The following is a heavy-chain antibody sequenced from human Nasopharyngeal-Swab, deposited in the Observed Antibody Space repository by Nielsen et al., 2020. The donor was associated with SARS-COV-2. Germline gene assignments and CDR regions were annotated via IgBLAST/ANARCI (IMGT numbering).Heavy chain of an antibody. CDR2: ISSGSSSSSTI. CDR1: GFTFSSYS. D-gene: IGHD1-26*01. J-gene: IGHJ4*02. V-gene: IGHV3-48*02. CDR3: ARVGGAHYFDY. Sequence: GVLKISCAVTGFTFSSYSMNWVRQAPGKGLEWVSYISSGSSSSSTIYYADSVKGRFTISRDNAKNSLYLQMHSLRDEDTAVYYCARVGGAHYFDYWGQGTLVTVSS.